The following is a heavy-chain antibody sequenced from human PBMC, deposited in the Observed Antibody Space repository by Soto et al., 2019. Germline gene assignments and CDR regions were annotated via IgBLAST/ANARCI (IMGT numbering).Heavy chain of an antibody. CDR1: GFTFSNSG. CDR2: ISSDGNTQ. CDR3: TGQIASVH. D-gene: IGHD2-8*02. J-gene: IGHJ4*02. V-gene: IGHV3-30*03. Sequence: QVQLVESGGGVVQPGRSLRLSCAASGFTFSNSGMRWVRQAPGKGLEWVAVISSDGNTQFYADSVKGRFSISRDNSKNTLYLDMKSLRAADAAVYYCTGQIASVHWGQGTLVTVSS.